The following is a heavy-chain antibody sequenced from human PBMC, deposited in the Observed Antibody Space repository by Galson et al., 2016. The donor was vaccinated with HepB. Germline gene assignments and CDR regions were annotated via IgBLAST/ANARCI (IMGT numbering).Heavy chain of an antibody. Sequence: LSCAASGFPFSSYSMNWVRQAPGKGLEWVSYISVYRTIYYADSVKGRFTISRDNARNSLYLQMNTLRADDTAVYYCARSVEGHFDYWGQGILVTVSS. D-gene: IGHD1-1*01. V-gene: IGHV3-48*04. CDR1: GFPFSSYS. J-gene: IGHJ4*02. CDR2: ISVYRTI. CDR3: ARSVEGHFDY.